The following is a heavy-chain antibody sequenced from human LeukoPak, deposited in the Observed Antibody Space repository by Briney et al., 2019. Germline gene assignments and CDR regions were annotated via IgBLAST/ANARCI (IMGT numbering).Heavy chain of an antibody. CDR2: IYHSGST. D-gene: IGHD6-13*01. CDR1: GGSISSGGYY. V-gene: IGHV4-30-2*01. Sequence: SETLSLTCIVSGGSISSGGYYWSWIRQPPGKGLEWIGYIYHSGSTYYNPSLKSRVTISVDRSKNQFSLKLSSVTAADTAVYYCARDLHSSSWGYYYYGMDVWGQGTTVTVSS. J-gene: IGHJ6*02. CDR3: ARDLHSSSWGYYYYGMDV.